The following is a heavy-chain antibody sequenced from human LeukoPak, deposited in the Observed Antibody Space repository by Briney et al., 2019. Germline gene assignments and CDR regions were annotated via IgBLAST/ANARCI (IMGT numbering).Heavy chain of an antibody. CDR3: ARGDPSWGVMVSSEAHY. Sequence: PGRSLRLSCAASGFTFSRYAMHWVRQAPGKGLVWVSRINSDGSSTSYADSVKGRFTISRDNAKNTLHLQLNSLRVEDTAVYYCARGDPSWGVMVSSEAHYWGQGTLVTVSS. D-gene: IGHD3-16*02. CDR1: GFTFSRYA. V-gene: IGHV3-74*01. CDR2: INSDGSST. J-gene: IGHJ4*02.